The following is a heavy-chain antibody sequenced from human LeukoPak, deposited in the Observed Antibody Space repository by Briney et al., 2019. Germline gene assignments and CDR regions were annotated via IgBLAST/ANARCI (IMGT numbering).Heavy chain of an antibody. CDR3: AREGHQLPYFDY. CDR1: GFTVSSYY. J-gene: IGHJ4*02. CDR2: IYRGDST. V-gene: IGHV3-53*01. Sequence: QPGGSLRLSCAASGFTVSSYYMNWGRQAPGKGLGWVSVIYRGDSTYYADSVKGRFTNSRDNSKNTLYLQMNSLGAEDTAVYYCAREGHQLPYFDYWGQGTLVTVSS. D-gene: IGHD2-2*01.